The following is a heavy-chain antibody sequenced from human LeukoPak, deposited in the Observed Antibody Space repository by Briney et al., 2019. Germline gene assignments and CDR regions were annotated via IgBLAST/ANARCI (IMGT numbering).Heavy chain of an antibody. Sequence: SETLSLTCTVSGGSISSYYWSWIRQPAGKGLEWIGRIYTSGSTNYNPSLKSRVTMSVDTSKNQFSLKLSSVTAADTAVYYCARSRKRTYYYDSSGYYLSPALYFDLWGRGTLVAVSS. CDR3: ARSRKRTYYYDSSGYYLSPALYFDL. CDR2: IYTSGST. V-gene: IGHV4-4*07. J-gene: IGHJ2*01. CDR1: GGSISSYY. D-gene: IGHD3-22*01.